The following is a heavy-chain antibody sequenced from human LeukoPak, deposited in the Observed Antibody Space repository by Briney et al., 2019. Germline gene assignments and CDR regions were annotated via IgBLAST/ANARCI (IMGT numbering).Heavy chain of an antibody. J-gene: IGHJ5*02. D-gene: IGHD3-10*01. CDR2: INHSGST. Sequence: PSETLSLTCAVYGGSFSGYYWSWIRQPPGKGLEWIGEINHSGSTNYNPSLKSRVTISVDTSKNQFSLKLSSVTAADTAVYYCARMLRFTMVRGVIKYNWFDPWGQGTLVTVSS. CDR3: ARMLRFTMVRGVIKYNWFDP. V-gene: IGHV4-34*01. CDR1: GGSFSGYY.